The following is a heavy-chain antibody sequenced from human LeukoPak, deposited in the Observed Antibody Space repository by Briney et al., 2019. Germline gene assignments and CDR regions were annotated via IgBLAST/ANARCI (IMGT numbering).Heavy chain of an antibody. Sequence: ASVKVFCKASGYTFTSCDINWVRQATGQGLEWMGWMNPNSGNTGYGQSFQGRITMTRDISIGTAYMELSNLTSEDTAIYYCTRGSSGRRDNWGQGTLVTVSA. CDR2: MNPNSGNT. J-gene: IGHJ4*02. D-gene: IGHD6-19*01. V-gene: IGHV1-8*01. CDR1: GYTFTSCD. CDR3: TRGSSGRRDN.